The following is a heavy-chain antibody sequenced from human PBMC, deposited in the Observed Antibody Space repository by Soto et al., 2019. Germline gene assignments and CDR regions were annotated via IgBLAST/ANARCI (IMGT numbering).Heavy chain of an antibody. CDR3: ARVQSGNYGMDV. CDR2: IIPIFGTA. V-gene: IGHV1-69*01. D-gene: IGHD3-3*01. J-gene: IGHJ6*02. Sequence: QVQLVQSGAAVKKPWSSVKVSCKASGGTFSSYAISWVRQAPGQGLEWMGGIIPIFGTANYAQKFQARVTITADESTSTAYMELSSLRSEDTAVYYCARVQSGNYGMDVWGQGTTVTVSS. CDR1: GGTFSSYA.